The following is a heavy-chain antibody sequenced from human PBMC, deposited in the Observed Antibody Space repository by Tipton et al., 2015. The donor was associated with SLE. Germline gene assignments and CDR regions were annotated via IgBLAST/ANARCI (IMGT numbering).Heavy chain of an antibody. Sequence: TLSLTCTVSGGSISSSSYYWGWIRQPPGKGLEWIGSIYYSGSTYYNASLKSRVTTSVDTSKNQFSLKLSSETAADTAVYYCAREGCSSTSCYTGGWFDSWGQGTLVTVSS. CDR1: GGSISSSSYY. CDR3: AREGCSSTSCYTGGWFDS. V-gene: IGHV4-39*07. CDR2: IYYSGST. J-gene: IGHJ5*01. D-gene: IGHD2-2*02.